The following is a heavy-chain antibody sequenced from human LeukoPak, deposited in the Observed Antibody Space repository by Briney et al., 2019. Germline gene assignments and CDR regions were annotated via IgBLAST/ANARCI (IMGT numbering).Heavy chain of an antibody. CDR3: ARETPRRGETRDGYR. CDR2: ISWSSGIT. J-gene: IGHJ4*02. CDR1: GFTFDDHG. V-gene: IGHV3-9*01. Sequence: PGGSLRLSCAASGFTFDDHGMHWVRQAPGKGLEWVSGISWSSGITGYADSVKGRFTISRDNAKNSLYLQMNSLRVEHTAVYYCARETPRRGETRDGYRWGQGTVVTVSS. D-gene: IGHD5-24*01.